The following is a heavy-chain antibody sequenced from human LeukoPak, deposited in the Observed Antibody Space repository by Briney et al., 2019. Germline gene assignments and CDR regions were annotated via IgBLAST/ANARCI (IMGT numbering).Heavy chain of an antibody. Sequence: PGRSLRLSCAASGFTFSNYAMHWGRQAPGKGLEWVSIIWYDGSYKYYAASVKGRFTVSRDNSKNTLYVQLNSLTAEDTAVYYCARGNSDAFDIWGQGTMVTVSS. J-gene: IGHJ3*02. CDR2: IWYDGSYK. V-gene: IGHV3-33*01. D-gene: IGHD4-23*01. CDR3: ARGNSDAFDI. CDR1: GFTFSNYA.